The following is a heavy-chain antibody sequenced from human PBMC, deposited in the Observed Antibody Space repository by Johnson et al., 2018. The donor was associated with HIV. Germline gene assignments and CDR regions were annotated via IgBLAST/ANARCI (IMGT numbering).Heavy chain of an antibody. J-gene: IGHJ3*02. CDR2: ISWNSGTI. CDR1: GFTFEDYA. V-gene: IGHV3-9*01. CDR3: ARDLGVEVAGTGDDCFDM. D-gene: IGHD6-19*01. Sequence: VQLVESGGGLVQPGRSLRLSCVASGFTFEDYAMHWVRQAPGKGLEWVSGISWNSGTIGYADSVKGRFTISRDNAKNSLYLQMNSLRAEETAVYYCARDLGVEVAGTGDDCFDMWGQGTMVTVSS.